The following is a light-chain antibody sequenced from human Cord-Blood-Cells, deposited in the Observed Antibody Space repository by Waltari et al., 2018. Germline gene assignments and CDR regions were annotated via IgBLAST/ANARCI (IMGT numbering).Light chain of an antibody. CDR3: QSWGTGIRV. V-gene: IGLV4-69*01. CDR1: SGHSSYA. J-gene: IGLJ3*02. Sequence: QLVLTQSPSASASLGASVKLTCTLSSGHSSYAIAWHQQQPEKGPRSLMTLNSEGSHSQGDGIPGRFSGSSAGAERYLTIASHQSEDEADYYCQSWGTGIRVFGGGTKLTVL. CDR2: LNSEGSH.